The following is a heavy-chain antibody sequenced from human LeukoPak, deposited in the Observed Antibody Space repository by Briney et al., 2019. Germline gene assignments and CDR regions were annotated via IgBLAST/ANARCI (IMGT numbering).Heavy chain of an antibody. CDR3: AKDIHSSSWSFGY. CDR1: GFTFSSYG. Sequence: QPGGSLRLSCAASGFTFSSYGMHWVRQAPGKGLEWVAFIRYDGSNKYYADSVKGRFTISRDNSKNTLYLQMNSLRAEDTAVYYCAKDIHSSSWSFGYWGQGTLVTVSS. D-gene: IGHD6-13*01. J-gene: IGHJ4*02. V-gene: IGHV3-30*02. CDR2: IRYDGSNK.